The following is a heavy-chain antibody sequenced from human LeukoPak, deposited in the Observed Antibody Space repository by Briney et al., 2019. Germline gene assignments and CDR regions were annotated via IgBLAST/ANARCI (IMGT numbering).Heavy chain of an antibody. Sequence: PSETLSLTCAVYVGSFSGYYWSWIRQPPGKGLECIGEIHHSGSTNYNPSLKSRVTISVDTSKNQFSLKLSSVTAADTAVYYCANGGTTVVTGVDYWGQGTLVTVSS. CDR1: VGSFSGYY. CDR3: ANGGTTVVTGVDY. D-gene: IGHD4-23*01. V-gene: IGHV4-34*01. CDR2: IHHSGST. J-gene: IGHJ4*02.